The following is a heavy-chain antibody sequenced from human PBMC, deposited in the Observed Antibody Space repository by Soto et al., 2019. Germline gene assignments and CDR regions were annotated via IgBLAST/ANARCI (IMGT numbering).Heavy chain of an antibody. CDR2: IIPIFGTA. V-gene: IGHV1-69*12. D-gene: IGHD2-15*01. CDR1: GGTFSSYA. J-gene: IGHJ6*02. Sequence: QVQLVQSGAEVKKPGSSVKVSCKASGGTFSSYAISWVRQAPGQGLEWMGGIIPIFGTANYAQKFQGRVTSTEDEYTSTAYMELSSLRSEDTAVYYCARVVVAATHYYGLDVWGQGTTVTVSS. CDR3: ARVVVAATHYYGLDV.